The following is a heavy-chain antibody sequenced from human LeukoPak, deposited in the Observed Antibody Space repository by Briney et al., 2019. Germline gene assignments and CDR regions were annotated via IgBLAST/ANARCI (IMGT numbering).Heavy chain of an antibody. D-gene: IGHD3-10*01. J-gene: IGHJ5*02. Sequence: GGSLRLSCAASGFTFSSYWMSWVRQAPGKGLEWVANIKQDGSEKYYVDSVKGRFTLSRDNAKNSLYLQMNSLRAEDTAVYYCARERYYSGSGSYDTWGQGTLVTVSS. CDR3: ARERYYSGSGSYDT. CDR1: GFTFSSYW. V-gene: IGHV3-7*01. CDR2: IKQDGSEK.